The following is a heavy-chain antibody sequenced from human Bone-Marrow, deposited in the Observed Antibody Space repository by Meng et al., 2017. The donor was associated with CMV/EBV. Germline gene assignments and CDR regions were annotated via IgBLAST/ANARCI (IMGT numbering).Heavy chain of an antibody. CDR3: ARVRNDYGVKFDY. V-gene: IGHV3-30-3*01. J-gene: IGHJ4*02. CDR1: GFIFSSYA. CDR2: ISYDGSNK. D-gene: IGHD4-17*01. Sequence: AASGFIFSSYAMHWVRQAPGKGLEWVAVISYDGSNKYYADSVKGRFTISRDNSKNTLYLQMNSLRAEDTAVYYCARVRNDYGVKFDYWGQGTLVTVSS.